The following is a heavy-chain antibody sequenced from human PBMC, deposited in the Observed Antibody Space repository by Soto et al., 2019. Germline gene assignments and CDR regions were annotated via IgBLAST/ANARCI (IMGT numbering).Heavy chain of an antibody. CDR2: IYYSGST. V-gene: IGHV4-31*03. CDR1: GGSISSGGYY. J-gene: IGHJ4*02. Sequence: SETLSLTCTVSGGSISSGGYYWSWIRQQPGKGMEWIGYIYYSGSTYYNPSLKSRVTISVDTSKNQFSLKLSSVTAADTAVYYCARVRGDLLRYFDWLLTAPTGGYYFDYWGQGTLVTVSS. CDR3: ARVRGDLLRYFDWLLTAPTGGYYFDY. D-gene: IGHD3-9*01.